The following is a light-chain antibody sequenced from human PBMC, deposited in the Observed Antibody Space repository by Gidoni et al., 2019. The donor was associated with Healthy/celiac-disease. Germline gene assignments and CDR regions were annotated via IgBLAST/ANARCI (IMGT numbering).Light chain of an antibody. J-gene: IGKJ1*01. V-gene: IGKV3-20*01. Sequence: IVLTQSPGTLSLSPGERATLSCRASQSVSSSYLAWYQQKPGQAPRLLIYGASSRATGIPDRFSGSGSGTDFTLTISRMEPEDFAVYDCKQYGSSPRAFGQGTKVEIK. CDR2: GAS. CDR1: QSVSSSY. CDR3: KQYGSSPRA.